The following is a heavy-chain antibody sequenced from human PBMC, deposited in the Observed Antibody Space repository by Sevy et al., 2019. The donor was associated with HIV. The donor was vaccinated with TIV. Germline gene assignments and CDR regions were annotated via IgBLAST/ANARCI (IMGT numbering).Heavy chain of an antibody. CDR3: ATVGLGYYSGSSYYQGDWFDP. CDR1: GYSLSKLS. Sequence: ASVKVSCKVFGYSLSKLSMHWVRQAPGKGLEWMGSLDPGNGEITYAQTLQGRVTMTEDTSTDTAYMGLSGLTSEDTATYYCATVGLGYYSGSSYYQGDWFDPWGQGTLVTVSS. D-gene: IGHD2-15*01. CDR2: LDPGNGEI. V-gene: IGHV1-24*01. J-gene: IGHJ5*02.